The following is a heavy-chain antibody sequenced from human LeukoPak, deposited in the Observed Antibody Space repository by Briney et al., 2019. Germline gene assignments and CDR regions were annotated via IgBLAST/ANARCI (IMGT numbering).Heavy chain of an antibody. Sequence: ASVKVSCKASGYTFTGYYMHWVRQAPGQGLEWMGWINPNSGGTNYAQKFQGRVTMTRDTSISTAYMELNRLRSDDTAVYYCARKEKYSSSLPFDYWGQGTLVTVSS. CDR1: GYTFTGYY. D-gene: IGHD6-13*01. V-gene: IGHV1-2*02. J-gene: IGHJ4*02. CDR3: ARKEKYSSSLPFDY. CDR2: INPNSGGT.